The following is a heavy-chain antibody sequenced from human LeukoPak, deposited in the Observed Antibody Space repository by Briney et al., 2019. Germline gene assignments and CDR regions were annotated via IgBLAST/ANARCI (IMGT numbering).Heavy chain of an antibody. J-gene: IGHJ4*02. Sequence: ASVKVSCKASGGTFSSYAISWVRQAPGQGLEWMGWISAYNGNTNYAQKLQGRVTMTTDTSTSTAYMELRSLRSDDTAVYYCARVTIYYGSGSYYQGEPLDYWGQGTLVTVSS. CDR1: GGTFSSYA. CDR3: ARVTIYYGSGSYYQGEPLDY. V-gene: IGHV1-18*01. CDR2: ISAYNGNT. D-gene: IGHD3-10*01.